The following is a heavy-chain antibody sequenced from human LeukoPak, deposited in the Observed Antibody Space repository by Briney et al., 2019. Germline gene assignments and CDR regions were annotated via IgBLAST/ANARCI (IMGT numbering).Heavy chain of an antibody. D-gene: IGHD1-26*01. CDR3: ATATVGAGRLDP. CDR1: GYTLTELS. J-gene: IGHJ5*02. V-gene: IGHV1-24*01. CDR2: FDPEDGET. Sequence: ASVKVSCKVSGYTLTELSMHWVRQAPGKGLEWMGGFDPEDGETIYAQKFQGRVTMTEDTSTDTAYMELSSLRSEDTAVYYCATATVGAGRLDPWGQGTLVTVSP.